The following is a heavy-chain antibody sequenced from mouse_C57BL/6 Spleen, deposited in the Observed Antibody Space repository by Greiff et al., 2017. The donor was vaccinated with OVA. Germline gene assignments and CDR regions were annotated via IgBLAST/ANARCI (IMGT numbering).Heavy chain of an antibody. CDR2: SRNKANDYTT. V-gene: IGHV7-1*01. CDR1: GFTFSDFY. Sequence: DVMLVESGGGLVQSGRSLRLSCATSGFTFSDFYMEWVRQAPGKGLEWIAASRNKANDYTTEYSASVKGRFIVSRDTSQSILYLQMNALRAEDTAIYYCARDWYFDVWGTGTTVTVSS. J-gene: IGHJ1*03. CDR3: ARDWYFDV.